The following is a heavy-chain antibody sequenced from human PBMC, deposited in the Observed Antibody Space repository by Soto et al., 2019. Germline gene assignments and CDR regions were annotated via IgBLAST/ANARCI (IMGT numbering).Heavy chain of an antibody. J-gene: IGHJ3*02. CDR1: GGSISSGGYS. Sequence: QLQLQESGSGLVKPSQTLSLTCAVSGGSISSGGYSWSWIRQPPGKGLEWIGYIYHSGSTYYNPSLRSRVPSSVDRSNNQFSLKLSSVTAADTAVYYCARGGGKDGDAFDIWGQGTMVTVSS. CDR2: IYHSGST. CDR3: ARGGGKDGDAFDI. V-gene: IGHV4-30-2*01. D-gene: IGHD2-15*01.